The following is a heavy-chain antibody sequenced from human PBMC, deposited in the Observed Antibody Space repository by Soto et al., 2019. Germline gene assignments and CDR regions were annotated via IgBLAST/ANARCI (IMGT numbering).Heavy chain of an antibody. J-gene: IGHJ6*03. CDR1: GGSISSGGYY. Sequence: SETLSLTCTVSGGSISSGGYYWSWIRQHPGKGLEWIGYIYYSGSTYYNPSLKSRVTISVDTSKNQFSLKLSPVTAADTAVYYCARVGPLDCSSTSCYPYYYYYMDVWGKGTTVTVYS. CDR2: IYYSGST. D-gene: IGHD2-2*01. CDR3: ARVGPLDCSSTSCYPYYYYYMDV. V-gene: IGHV4-31*03.